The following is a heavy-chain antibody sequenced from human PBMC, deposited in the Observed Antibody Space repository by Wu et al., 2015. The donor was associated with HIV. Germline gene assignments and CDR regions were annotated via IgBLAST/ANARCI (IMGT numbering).Heavy chain of an antibody. CDR3: ATSYYGSGSYPTFYYYYAMDV. V-gene: IGHV1-8*01. J-gene: IGHJ6*02. CDR2: MNSNNGKT. D-gene: IGHD3-10*01. Sequence: QVQLVQSGAEVKKPGASVKVSCQASGYTITTYDFNWVRQAPGQGLEWMGWMNSNNGKTGYEQKFQGRVAMTRNISTRTAYMELSGLKSEDTAVYYCATSYYGSGSYPTFYYYYAMDVWGQGTTVTVSS. CDR1: GYTITTYD.